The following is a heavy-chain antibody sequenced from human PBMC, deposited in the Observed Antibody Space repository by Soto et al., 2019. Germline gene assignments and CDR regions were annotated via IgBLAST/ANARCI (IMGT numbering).Heavy chain of an antibody. CDR3: ARERGGDSSSSPWVLDS. D-gene: IGHD6-6*01. CDR1: GGTFNSYS. CDR2: IIPIFGSA. Sequence: QVQLVQSGAEVKKPGSSVKVSCKASGGTFNSYSISWVRQAPGQGLEWMGGIIPIFGSANYAQKFQDRVTISADKSTNTAYMEVSSLRSEDPAVYYCARERGGDSSSSPWVLDSWGQGPLVTVSS. J-gene: IGHJ4*02. V-gene: IGHV1-69*06.